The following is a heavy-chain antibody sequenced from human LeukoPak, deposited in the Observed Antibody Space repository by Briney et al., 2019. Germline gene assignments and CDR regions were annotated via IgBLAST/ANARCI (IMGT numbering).Heavy chain of an antibody. Sequence: ASVKVSCKASGYTFTGYYMHWVRQAPGQGLEWMGWINPNSGGTNYAQKFQGRVTMTRDTSISTAHMELSRLRSDDTAVYYCARAMVRGQNWFDPWGQEPWSPSPQ. CDR2: INPNSGGT. D-gene: IGHD3-10*01. CDR3: ARAMVRGQNWFDP. V-gene: IGHV1-2*02. CDR1: GYTFTGYY. J-gene: IGHJ5*02.